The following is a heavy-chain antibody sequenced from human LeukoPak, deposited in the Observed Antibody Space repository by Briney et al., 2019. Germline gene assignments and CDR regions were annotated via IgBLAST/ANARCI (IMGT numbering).Heavy chain of an antibody. J-gene: IGHJ4*02. D-gene: IGHD2-15*01. CDR2: VYPGDSET. CDR1: GYTSNTYW. Sequence: LGESLKISCKGSGYTSNTYWIGWVRQMPGKGLEWMGIVYPGDSETRYSPSFQGQVTISADKSISTAYLQWISLKASDTAMYYCACPRCSGGGCYSGLDYWGQGTLVTVSS. CDR3: ACPRCSGGGCYSGLDY. V-gene: IGHV5-51*01.